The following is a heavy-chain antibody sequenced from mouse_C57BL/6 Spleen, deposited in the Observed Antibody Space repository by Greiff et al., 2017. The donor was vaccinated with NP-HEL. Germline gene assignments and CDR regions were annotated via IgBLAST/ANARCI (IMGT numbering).Heavy chain of an antibody. CDR1: GFTFSSYA. J-gene: IGHJ1*03. CDR3: TRPGTRYWYFDV. D-gene: IGHD4-1*01. V-gene: IGHV5-9-1*02. Sequence: EVMLVESGEGLVKPGGSLKLSCAASGFTFSSYAMSWVRQTPEKRLEWVAYISSGGDYIYYADTVKGRFTISRDNARNTLYLQMSSLKSEDTAMYYCTRPGTRYWYFDVWGTGTTVTVSS. CDR2: ISSGGDYI.